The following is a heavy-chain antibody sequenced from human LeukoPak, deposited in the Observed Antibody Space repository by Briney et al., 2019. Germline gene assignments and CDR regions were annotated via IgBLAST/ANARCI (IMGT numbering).Heavy chain of an antibody. D-gene: IGHD6-6*01. Sequence: GGSLRLSCAASGFTFSNFGMSWVRQAPGKGLEWVSGISGSGGSTYYAESVKGRFTISRDNSKNTLYLQMNSLRAEDTAVYYCAKGDYSTSFNWFDPWGQGPWSPFPQ. CDR2: ISGSGGST. J-gene: IGHJ5*02. CDR1: GFTFSNFG. V-gene: IGHV3-23*01. CDR3: AKGDYSTSFNWFDP.